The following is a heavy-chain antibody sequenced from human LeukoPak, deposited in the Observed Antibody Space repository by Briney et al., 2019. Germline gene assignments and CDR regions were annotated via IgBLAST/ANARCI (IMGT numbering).Heavy chain of an antibody. J-gene: IGHJ5*02. CDR2: TYYRSKWYN. CDR3: AREWLQVDTAMVNNWFDP. V-gene: IGHV6-1*01. CDR1: GDSVSSNSAA. D-gene: IGHD5-18*01. Sequence: SQTLSLTCAISGDSVSSNSAAWNWIRQSPSRGLEWLGRTYYRSKWYNDYAVSVKSRITINPDTSKNQFSLQLNSVTPEDTAVYYCAREWLQVDTAMVNNWFDPWGQGTLVTVSS.